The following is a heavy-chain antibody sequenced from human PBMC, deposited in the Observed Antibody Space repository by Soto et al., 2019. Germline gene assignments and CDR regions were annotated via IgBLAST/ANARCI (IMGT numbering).Heavy chain of an antibody. J-gene: IGHJ6*02. D-gene: IGHD6-13*01. V-gene: IGHV3-30*18. CDR3: AKDLRDQQLVWFIGGMDV. CDR2: ISYDGSNK. CDR1: GFTFSSYG. Sequence: QVQLVESGGGVVQPGRSLRLSCAASGFTFSSYGMHWVRQAPGKGLEWVAVISYDGSNKYYADSVKGRFTISRDNSKHTLYLQMNSLRAEDTAVYYCAKDLRDQQLVWFIGGMDVWGQGTTVTVSS.